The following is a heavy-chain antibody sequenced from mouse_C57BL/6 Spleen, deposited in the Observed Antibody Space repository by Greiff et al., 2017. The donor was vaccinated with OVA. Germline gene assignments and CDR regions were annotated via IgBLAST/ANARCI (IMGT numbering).Heavy chain of an antibody. CDR1: GFNITDYY. CDR2: IDPEDGDT. Sequence: VQLQQSGAELVRPGASVKLSCTASGFNITDYYMHWVKQRPEQGLEWIGRIDPEDGDTEYAPKFQGKATMTADTSSNTAYLQLSSLTSEDTSVKYCTSLSYDYAWFAYWGQGTLVTVSA. D-gene: IGHD2-4*01. V-gene: IGHV14-1*01. CDR3: TSLSYDYAWFAY. J-gene: IGHJ3*01.